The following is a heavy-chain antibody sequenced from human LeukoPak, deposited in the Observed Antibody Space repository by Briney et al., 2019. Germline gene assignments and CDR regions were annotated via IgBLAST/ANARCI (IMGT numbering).Heavy chain of an antibody. V-gene: IGHV4-59*01. CDR3: ARDRYSGSRPDYYYGMDV. J-gene: IGHJ6*02. D-gene: IGHD1-26*01. Sequence: SETLSLTCTVSGGSISSYYWSWIRQPPGKGLEWIGYIYYSGSTNYNPSLKSRVTISVDTSKNQFSLKLSSVTTADTAVYYCARDRYSGSRPDYYYGMDVWGQGTTVTVSS. CDR1: GGSISSYY. CDR2: IYYSGST.